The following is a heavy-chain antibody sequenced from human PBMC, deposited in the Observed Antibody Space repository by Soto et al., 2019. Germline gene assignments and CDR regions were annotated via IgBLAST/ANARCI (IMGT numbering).Heavy chain of an antibody. V-gene: IGHV1-2*02. Sequence: ASVKVSCKASGYTFTGYYMHWVLQAPGQGLEWMGWINPNSGGTNYAQKFQGRVTMTRDTSISTAYMELSRLRSDDTAVYYCAREGFNYVGDYYYGMDVWGQGTTVTVSS. CDR3: AREGFNYVGDYYYGMDV. CDR2: INPNSGGT. J-gene: IGHJ6*02. CDR1: GYTFTGYY. D-gene: IGHD4-4*01.